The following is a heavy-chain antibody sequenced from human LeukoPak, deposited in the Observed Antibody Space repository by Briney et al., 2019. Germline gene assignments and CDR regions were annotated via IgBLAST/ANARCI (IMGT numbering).Heavy chain of an antibody. Sequence: GASVKVSCKASGYTFTSYYMHWVRQASGQGLEWMGIINPSGGSTSYAQKFQGRVTMTRDTSTSTVYMELSSLRSEDTAVYYCARVGCSSTSCQGHYYYYGMDVWGQGTTVTVSS. J-gene: IGHJ6*02. V-gene: IGHV1-46*01. CDR2: INPSGGST. D-gene: IGHD2-2*01. CDR1: GYTFTSYY. CDR3: ARVGCSSTSCQGHYYYYGMDV.